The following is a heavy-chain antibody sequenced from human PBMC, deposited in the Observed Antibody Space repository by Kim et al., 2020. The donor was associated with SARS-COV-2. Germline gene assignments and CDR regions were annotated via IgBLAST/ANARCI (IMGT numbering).Heavy chain of an antibody. CDR1: GFTFSRSA. V-gene: IGHV3-23*01. Sequence: GGSLRLSCAASGFTFSRSAMSWVRQAPGKGLEWVSAIDGSGDRTYYADSLKGRFTISRDTSKNTLYLQMNSLRADDTALYYCAKDRPGGDDFYIWGQGT. CDR2: IDGSGDRT. J-gene: IGHJ3*02. CDR3: AKDRPGGDDFYI. D-gene: IGHD3-16*01.